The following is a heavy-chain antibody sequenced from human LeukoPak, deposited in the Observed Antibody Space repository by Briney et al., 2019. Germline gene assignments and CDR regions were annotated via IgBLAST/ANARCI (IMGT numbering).Heavy chain of an antibody. J-gene: IGHJ4*02. CDR3: ARDDKGSIDY. CDR1: GFPFSTYA. V-gene: IGHV3-23*01. Sequence: PGGSLRLSCAASGFPFSTYAVNWVRQAPGKGLEWVSAITGSGGATYYADSVKGRFTISRDNSKNTLYLQMNSLTAEDTAVYYCARDDKGSIDYWGQGTLVTVSS. CDR2: ITGSGGAT. D-gene: IGHD3-22*01.